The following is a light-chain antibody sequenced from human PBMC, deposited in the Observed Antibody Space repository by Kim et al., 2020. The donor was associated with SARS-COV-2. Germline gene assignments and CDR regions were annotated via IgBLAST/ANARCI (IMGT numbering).Light chain of an antibody. V-gene: IGKV1-39*01. J-gene: IGKJ4*02. CDR2: AAS. CDR1: QRISTY. Sequence: VGDRVTITCRASQRISTYLNWYQQQPGKAPRLLIYAASSLQSGVPSRFSGSGSGTDFTLTINSLQPEDFATYYGQQSFNTPLRTFGGGTKVDIK. CDR3: QQSFNTPLRT.